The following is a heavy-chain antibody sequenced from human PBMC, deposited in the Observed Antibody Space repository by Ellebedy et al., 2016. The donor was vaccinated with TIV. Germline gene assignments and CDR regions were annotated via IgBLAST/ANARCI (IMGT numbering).Heavy chain of an antibody. CDR1: GFTFSRCA. CDR2: ISDSGYST. Sequence: PGGSLRLSCAASGFTFSRCAMSWVRQAPGRGLEWVSTISDSGYSTYYADSVMGRFTISRDNSWNTLFLQMNSLRAEDTAVYYCAKGVSRLYCRGISCHLNWFDPWGQGTLVTVSS. CDR3: AKGVSRLYCRGISCHLNWFDP. V-gene: IGHV3-23*01. J-gene: IGHJ5*02. D-gene: IGHD2-2*01.